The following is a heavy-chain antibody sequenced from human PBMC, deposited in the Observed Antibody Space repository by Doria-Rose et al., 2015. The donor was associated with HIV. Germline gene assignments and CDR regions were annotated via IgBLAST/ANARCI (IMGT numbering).Heavy chain of an antibody. V-gene: IGHV1-69*04. Sequence: KTSGGTFSNYAIAWVRQAPGQGLEWMGRIIPILDIANYAQRFQGRVTITADTSTTTVYMELRSLRSDDTAVYYCARDSSGYYQPNYFGYWGQRTLVTVSS. J-gene: IGHJ4*02. CDR3: ARDSSGYYQPNYFGY. CDR2: IIPILDIA. D-gene: IGHD3-22*01. CDR1: GGTFSNYA.